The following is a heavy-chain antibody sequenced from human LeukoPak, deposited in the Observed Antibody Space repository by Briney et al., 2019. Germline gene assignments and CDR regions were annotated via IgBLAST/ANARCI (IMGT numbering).Heavy chain of an antibody. D-gene: IGHD6-19*01. CDR2: IKQDGSEK. CDR1: GFTFSSYW. CDR3: ARGYSSGWYYPFGY. V-gene: IGHV3-7*03. Sequence: GGSLRLSCAASGFTFSSYWMSWVRQAPGKGLEWVANIKQDGSEKYYVDSVKGRFTISRDNAKNSLYLQMNSLRAEDTAVYYCARGYSSGWYYPFGYWGQGTLVTVSS. J-gene: IGHJ4*02.